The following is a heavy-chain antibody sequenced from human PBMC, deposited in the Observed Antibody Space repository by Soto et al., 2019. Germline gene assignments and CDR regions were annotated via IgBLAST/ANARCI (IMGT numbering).Heavy chain of an antibody. CDR1: GFTFSSYW. D-gene: IGHD3-3*01. CDR2: IKQDGSEK. CDR3: ARPSDFWSGYYWSY. V-gene: IGHV3-7*03. Sequence: QAGGSLRLSCAASGFTFSSYWMSWVRQAPGKGLEWVANIKQDGSEKYYVDSVKGRFTISRDNAKNSLYLQMNSLRAEDTAVYYCARPSDFWSGYYWSYWGQGTLVTVSS. J-gene: IGHJ4*02.